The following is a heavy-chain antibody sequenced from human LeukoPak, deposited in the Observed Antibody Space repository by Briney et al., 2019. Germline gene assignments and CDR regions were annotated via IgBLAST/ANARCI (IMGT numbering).Heavy chain of an antibody. D-gene: IGHD3-10*01. V-gene: IGHV3-66*01. CDR1: GFTVSSNY. CDR2: IYTGGTT. Sequence: GGSLRLSCAAYGFTVSSNYMNWVRQAPGKGLEWVSVIYTGGTTYYADSVRGRFFISRDTSKNTLSLQMNSLRAEDTAVYYCARGSHYLMDVWGQGTTVTVSS. CDR3: ARGSHYLMDV. J-gene: IGHJ6*02.